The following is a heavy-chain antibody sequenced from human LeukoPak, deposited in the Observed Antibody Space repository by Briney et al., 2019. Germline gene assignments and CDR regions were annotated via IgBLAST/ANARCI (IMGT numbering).Heavy chain of an antibody. Sequence: SETLSLTCTVSGGSISSYYWSWIRQPPGKGLEWIGYIYYSGSTNYNPSLKSRVTISVDTSKNQFSLKLSSVTAADTAVYYCARDLRISNWYFDLWGRGTLVTVSS. CDR2: IYYSGST. V-gene: IGHV4-59*01. D-gene: IGHD3-3*02. J-gene: IGHJ2*01. CDR1: GGSISSYY. CDR3: ARDLRISNWYFDL.